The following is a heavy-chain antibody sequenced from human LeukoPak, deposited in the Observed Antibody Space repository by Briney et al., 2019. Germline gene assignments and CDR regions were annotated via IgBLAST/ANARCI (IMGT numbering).Heavy chain of an antibody. D-gene: IGHD3-3*01. J-gene: IGHJ6*03. V-gene: IGHV4-39*01. CDR3: TRHRRDHDFWSGSNPTHYYYYMDV. CDR2: IYYSGHT. Sequence: SETLSLTCAVYGGSFSGYYWGWIRQPPGNGLEWIGTIYYSGHTYYNPSLKSRVTISVDTSKNQFSLKLSSVTAADTAVYYCTRHRRDHDFWSGSNPTHYYYYMDVWGKGTTVTVSS. CDR1: GGSFSGYY.